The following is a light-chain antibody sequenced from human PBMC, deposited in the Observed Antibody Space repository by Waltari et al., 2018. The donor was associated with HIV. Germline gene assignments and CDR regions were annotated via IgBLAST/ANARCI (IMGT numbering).Light chain of an antibody. CDR2: DAS. CDR3: QQRSNWRHT. J-gene: IGKJ2*01. Sequence: EIVLTQSPATLSLSPGERATLSCRASQSVSSYLAWYQQKPGQARRLLIYDASNRATGIPARFSGSGSGTDFTLTISSLEPEDFAVYYCQQRSNWRHTFGQGTKLEIK. V-gene: IGKV3-11*01. CDR1: QSVSSY.